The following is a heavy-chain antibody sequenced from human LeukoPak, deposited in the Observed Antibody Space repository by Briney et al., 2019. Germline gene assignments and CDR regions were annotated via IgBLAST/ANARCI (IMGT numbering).Heavy chain of an antibody. CDR2: MNPNSGNT. CDR1: GYTFTSYD. Sequence: ASVKVSCKASGYTFTSYDSNWVRQATGQGLEWMGWMNPNSGNTGYAQKFQGRVTITRNTSISTAYMELSSLRSEDTAVYYCARSIRFLEWLCETRVCPKKYYFDYWGQGTLVTVSS. V-gene: IGHV1-8*01. D-gene: IGHD3-3*01. J-gene: IGHJ4*02. CDR3: ARSIRFLEWLCETRVCPKKYYFDY.